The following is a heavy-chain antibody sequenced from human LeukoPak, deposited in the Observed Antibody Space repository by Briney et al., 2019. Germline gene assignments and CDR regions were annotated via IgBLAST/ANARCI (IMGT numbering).Heavy chain of an antibody. CDR2: AYYRSKWYN. D-gene: IGHD3-3*01. CDR1: GDSVSSNSAT. Sequence: SQTLSLTCAISGDSVSSNSATWNWIRQSPSRGLEWLGRAYYRSKWYNDYAVSVESRVTINPDTSKNQFSLQLNSVTPEDTAVYYCARDGGDFWSGYFIQIYYYYYMDVWGKGTTVTVSS. V-gene: IGHV6-1*01. CDR3: ARDGGDFWSGYFIQIYYYYYMDV. J-gene: IGHJ6*03.